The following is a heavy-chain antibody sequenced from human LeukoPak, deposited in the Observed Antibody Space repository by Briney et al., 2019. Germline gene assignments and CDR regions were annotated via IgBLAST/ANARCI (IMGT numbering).Heavy chain of an antibody. J-gene: IGHJ6*02. D-gene: IGHD6-6*01. Sequence: GGSLRLSCAASGFTFSNFYMSWIRQAPGKGLECISYITSSDIYTSYADSVKGRFTISRDNAKNSLYLQMNSLRADDTAVYFCARSLSSSSRYGMDVWGQGTTVTVSS. CDR1: GFTFSNFY. CDR3: ARSLSSSSRYGMDV. CDR2: ITSSDIYT. V-gene: IGHV3-11*06.